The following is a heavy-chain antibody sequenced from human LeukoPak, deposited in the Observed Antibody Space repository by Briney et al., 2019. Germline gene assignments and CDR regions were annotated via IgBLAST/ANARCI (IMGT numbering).Heavy chain of an antibody. CDR2: IYYSGST. V-gene: IGHV4-39*01. CDR3: ARHFVTFQAGESFDP. CDR1: GGSISSSSYY. Sequence: SETLSLTXTVSGGSISSSSYYWGWIRQPPGEGLEWIGSIYYSGSTYYNPSPKSRVTISVDTSKNQFSLKLSSVTAADTAVYYCARHFVTFQAGESFDPWGQGTLVTVSS. D-gene: IGHD3-16*01. J-gene: IGHJ5*02.